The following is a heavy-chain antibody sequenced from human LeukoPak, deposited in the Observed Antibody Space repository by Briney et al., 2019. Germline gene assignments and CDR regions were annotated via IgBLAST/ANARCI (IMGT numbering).Heavy chain of an antibody. Sequence: SETLSLTCIVSGGSISNTNFYWAWIRQPPGKGLEWIGNIYYAGITSYNPSLKSRVTISVDTSKSQFSLRLTSVTAADTAVYYCARQVPGPYNYYGMDVWGQGTTVTVSS. V-gene: IGHV4-39*01. CDR3: ARQVPGPYNYYGMDV. CDR2: IYYAGIT. CDR1: GGSISNTNFY. J-gene: IGHJ6*02.